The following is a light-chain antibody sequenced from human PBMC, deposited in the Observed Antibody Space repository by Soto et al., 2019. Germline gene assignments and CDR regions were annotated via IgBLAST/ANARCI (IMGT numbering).Light chain of an antibody. V-gene: IGLV2-11*01. CDR1: SSDVGTYIY. Sequence: QSALTQPRSVSGSPGQSVTISCTGTSSDVGTYIYVSWYQHHPGKAPKLMIYDVSKRPSGVPDRFSGSKSGNTASLTISGLQAEDEADYYCCSYAGSYTLLFGGGTQLTVL. CDR3: CSYAGSYTLL. J-gene: IGLJ2*01. CDR2: DVS.